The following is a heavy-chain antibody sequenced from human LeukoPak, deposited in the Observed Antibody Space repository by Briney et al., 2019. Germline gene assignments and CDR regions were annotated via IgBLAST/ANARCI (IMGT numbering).Heavy chain of an antibody. J-gene: IGHJ4*02. CDR1: GYTFIAYY. V-gene: IGHV1-2*02. CDR2: INPNSGGT. Sequence: ASVRVSCKASGYTFIAYYMHWVRQAPGQGLEWMGWINPNSGGTNYAQKFQGRVTMTRDTSISTVYMELSRLRSDDTAVYYCARDSCSSTSCLSIDDYWGQGTLVTVSS. CDR3: ARDSCSSTSCLSIDDY. D-gene: IGHD2-2*01.